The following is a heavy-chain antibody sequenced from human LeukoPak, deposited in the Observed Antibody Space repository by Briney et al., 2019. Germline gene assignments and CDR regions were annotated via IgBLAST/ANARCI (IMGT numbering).Heavy chain of an antibody. CDR3: TRDVSQSSSWYGEFDY. CDR2: INSDGSRT. Sequence: GGSLRLSCAASGFSFSNHWMHCVRQVPGKGLVCVSRINSDGSRTTYADSVKGRFTIPRDNAKNTLYLQMNSLRDEDTAVYYCTRDVSQSSSWYGEFDYWGQGTQVTVSS. CDR1: GFSFSNHW. J-gene: IGHJ4*02. V-gene: IGHV3-74*03. D-gene: IGHD6-13*01.